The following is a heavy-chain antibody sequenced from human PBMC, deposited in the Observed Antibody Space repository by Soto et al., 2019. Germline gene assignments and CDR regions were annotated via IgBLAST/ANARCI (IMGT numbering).Heavy chain of an antibody. J-gene: IGHJ4*02. Sequence: ASVKVSCKASHYTFTSYAISWVRQAPGQGLEWMGWISAYNGNTNYAQKLQGRVTMTTDTSTSTAYMELRSLRAEDTAVYYCAKFSGNYPTWYFDYWGQGTLVTVSS. CDR3: AKFSGNYPTWYFDY. V-gene: IGHV1-18*01. D-gene: IGHD3-10*01. CDR2: ISAYNGNT. CDR1: HYTFTSYA.